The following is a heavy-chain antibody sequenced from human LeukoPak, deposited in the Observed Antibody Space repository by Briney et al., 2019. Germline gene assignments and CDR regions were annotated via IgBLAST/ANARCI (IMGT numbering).Heavy chain of an antibody. J-gene: IGHJ4*02. Sequence: PGGSLRLSCAASGFTFSGSAMHWVRQASGKGLEWVGRIRSKTNSYATAYAASVKGRFTISRDDSKNTAYLQMNSLKTEDTAIYYCIDYYEGYWGQGTLVTVSP. V-gene: IGHV3-73*01. CDR2: IRSKTNSYAT. CDR3: IDYYEGY. CDR1: GFTFSGSA. D-gene: IGHD3-22*01.